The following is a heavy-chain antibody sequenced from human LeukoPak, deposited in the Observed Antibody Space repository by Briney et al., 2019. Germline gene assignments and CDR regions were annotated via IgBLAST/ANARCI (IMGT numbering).Heavy chain of an antibody. CDR2: IRYDGSNK. D-gene: IGHD2-2*01. V-gene: IGHV3-30*02. CDR3: AKVGCSSTSCYGNFDY. CDR1: GFTFSSYG. J-gene: IGHJ4*02. Sequence: PGGSLRLSCAASGFTFSSYGMHWVRQAPGKGLEWVAFIRYDGSNKYYADSVKGRFTISRDNSKNTLYLQMNSLRAEDTAVYYCAKVGCSSTSCYGNFDYWGQGTLVTVSS.